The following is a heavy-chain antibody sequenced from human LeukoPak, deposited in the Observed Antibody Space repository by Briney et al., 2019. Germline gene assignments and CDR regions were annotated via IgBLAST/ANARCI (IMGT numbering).Heavy chain of an antibody. Sequence: GGSLRLSCAASGFTFSSYGMHWVRQAPGKGLEWVAVISYDGSNKYYADSVKGRFTISRDNSKNTLYLQMNSLRAEDTAVYYWAKDSRGWYSKYFQHWGQGTLVTVSS. J-gene: IGHJ1*01. CDR3: AKDSRGWYSKYFQH. D-gene: IGHD6-19*01. CDR1: GFTFSSYG. CDR2: ISYDGSNK. V-gene: IGHV3-30*18.